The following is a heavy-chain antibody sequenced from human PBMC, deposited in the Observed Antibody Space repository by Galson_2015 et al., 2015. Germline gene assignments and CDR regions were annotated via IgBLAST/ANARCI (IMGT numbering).Heavy chain of an antibody. J-gene: IGHJ6*02. D-gene: IGHD6-13*01. CDR3: ARHRAAGGGYYYGMDV. CDR2: INPGDSDT. Sequence: QSGAVVKKAGESLEISCKTSGYRFSNYWIAWVRQMPGKGLEWMGIINPGDSDTRYSPSLQGQVTISVDKSMNTAYLQWSSLKASDTAMYYCARHRAAGGGYYYGMDVWGQGTTVTVSS. CDR1: GYRFSNYW. V-gene: IGHV5-51*01.